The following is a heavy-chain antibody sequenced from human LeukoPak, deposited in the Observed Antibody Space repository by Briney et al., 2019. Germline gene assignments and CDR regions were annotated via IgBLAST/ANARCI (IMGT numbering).Heavy chain of an antibody. V-gene: IGHV3-23*01. Sequence: GGSLRLSCAASGFTFTTYAMSWVRQAPGKGLEWVSGISGSGGSTYYADSVKGRFTISRDNSKNTLYLQMNSLRAEDTAVYYCAKDRSSSLYYYYYMDVWGKGTTVTVSS. CDR2: ISGSGGST. J-gene: IGHJ6*03. D-gene: IGHD6-13*01. CDR1: GFTFTTYA. CDR3: AKDRSSSLYYYYYMDV.